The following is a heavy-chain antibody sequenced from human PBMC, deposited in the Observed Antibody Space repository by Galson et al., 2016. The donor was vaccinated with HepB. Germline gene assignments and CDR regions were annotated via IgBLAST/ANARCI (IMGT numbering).Heavy chain of an antibody. V-gene: IGHV1-18*04. D-gene: IGHD3-10*01. CDR1: GYSLSTSA. J-gene: IGHJ4*02. CDR3: EKDRQRELPGPSDH. Sequence: SVKVSCKASGYSLSTSAIHWLRQAPGGGLEWIGRISGDTDKTHYRQSFQGRVTMTMDASTSTTYMELQKIEKDDTALYYGEKDRQRELPGPSDHCGQGALVIVSA. CDR2: ISGDTDKT.